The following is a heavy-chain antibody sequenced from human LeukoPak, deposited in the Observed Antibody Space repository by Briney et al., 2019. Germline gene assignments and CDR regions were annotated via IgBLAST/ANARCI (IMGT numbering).Heavy chain of an antibody. V-gene: IGHV3-43*02. CDR1: GFTFDDYA. D-gene: IGHD3-22*01. J-gene: IGHJ4*02. CDR2: NSGDGGST. CDR3: AKDSTYDSSGYYDPTFDY. Sequence: GGSLRLSCAASGFTFDDYAMHWVRQAPGKGLEWVSLNSGDGGSTYYADSVKGRFTISRDNSKNSLYLQMNSLRTEDTALYYCAKDSTYDSSGYYDPTFDYWGQGTLVTVSS.